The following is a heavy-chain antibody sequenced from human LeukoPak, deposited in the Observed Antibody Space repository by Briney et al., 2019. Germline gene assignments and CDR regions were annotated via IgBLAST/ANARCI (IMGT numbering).Heavy chain of an antibody. CDR2: INTNTGNP. V-gene: IGHV7-4-1*02. CDR3: ARENNYDLNWFDP. CDR1: GYTFTSYA. J-gene: IGHJ5*02. Sequence: ASVKVSCTASGYTFTSYAMNWVRQAPGQGLEWMGWINTNTGNPMYAQGFTGRIVFSLDTSVRTAYLQISGLKAEDTAVYYCARENNYDLNWFDPWGQGTLVTVFS. D-gene: IGHD3-22*01.